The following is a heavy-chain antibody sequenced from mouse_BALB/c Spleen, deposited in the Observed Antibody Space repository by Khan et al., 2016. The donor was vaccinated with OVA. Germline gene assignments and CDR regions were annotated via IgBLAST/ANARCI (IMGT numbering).Heavy chain of an antibody. CDR3: ARDFYYGAWFAY. V-gene: IGHV2-9*02. CDR2: IWAGGST. D-gene: IGHD1-1*01. Sequence: QVQLKQSGPGLVAPSQTLSITCTVSGFSLTSYGVHWVRQPPGKGLEWLGVIWAGGSTNHNSALMSRLSISKDNSKSQVFLKMNSLQTDDTAMYYCARDFYYGAWFAYWGQGTLVTVSA. CDR1: GFSLTSYG. J-gene: IGHJ3*01.